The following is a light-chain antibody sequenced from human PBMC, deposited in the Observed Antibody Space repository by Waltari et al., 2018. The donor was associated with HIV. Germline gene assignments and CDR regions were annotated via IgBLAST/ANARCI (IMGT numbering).Light chain of an antibody. Sequence: QSALTQPASVSGSPGQSITISCPGTSRYLGPFNLFSWHQQHPGKAPKTLIYEVSQRPSGVSNRFSGSKSGNTASLTISGLQAEDEADYYCCSYAGSSTLVFGGGTKVTVL. CDR1: SRYLGPFNL. CDR2: EVS. V-gene: IGLV2-23*02. CDR3: CSYAGSSTLV. J-gene: IGLJ3*02.